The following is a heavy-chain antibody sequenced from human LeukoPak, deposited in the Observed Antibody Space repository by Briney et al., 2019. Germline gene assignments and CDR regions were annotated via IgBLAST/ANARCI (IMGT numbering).Heavy chain of an antibody. J-gene: IGHJ4*02. CDR3: AKEGRVAVTGLHFDY. CDR1: GLTFSSYA. D-gene: IGHD6-19*01. CDR2: LSGNGRST. V-gene: IGHV3-23*01. Sequence: GGSLRLSCAASGLTFSSYAMSWVRQAPGKGLEWVSTLSGNGRSTYHADSVKGRFSISRDNSKNTLHLQMYSLRAEDTAVYYCAKEGRVAVTGLHFDYWGQGTLVTASS.